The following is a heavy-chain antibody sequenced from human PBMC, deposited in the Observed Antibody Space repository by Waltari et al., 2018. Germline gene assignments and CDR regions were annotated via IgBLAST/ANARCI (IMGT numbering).Heavy chain of an antibody. V-gene: IGHV4-59*12. CDR1: GGSISSYY. Sequence: QLQLQESGPGLVKPSETLSLTCTVSGGSISSYYWSWIRQPPGKGLEWIGYIYYSGSTNYNPSLKSRVTISVDTSKNQFSLKLSSVTAADTAVYYCARGGGGVPAAISYYYMDVWGKGTTVTVSS. J-gene: IGHJ6*03. CDR3: ARGGGGVPAAISYYYMDV. CDR2: IYYSGST. D-gene: IGHD2-2*02.